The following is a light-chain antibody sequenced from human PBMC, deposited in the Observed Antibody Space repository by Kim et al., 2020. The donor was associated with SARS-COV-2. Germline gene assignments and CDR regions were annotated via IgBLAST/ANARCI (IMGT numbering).Light chain of an antibody. J-gene: IGLJ3*02. V-gene: IGLV3-9*01. CDR3: QVWDSSTARGV. Sequence: ALGQTARITCGGNNIGSKNVHWYQQKPGQAPVLVIYRDSNRPSGIPERFSGSNSGNTATLTISRAQAGDEADYYCQVWDSSTARGVFGGGTQLTVL. CDR2: RDS. CDR1: NIGSKN.